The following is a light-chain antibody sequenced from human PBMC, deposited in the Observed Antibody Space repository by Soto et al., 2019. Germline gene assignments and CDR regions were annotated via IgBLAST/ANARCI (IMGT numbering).Light chain of an antibody. J-gene: IGLJ1*01. V-gene: IGLV2-14*01. CDR1: NSDVGGYNY. CDR3: SSYTSSSTLA. CDR2: EVS. Sequence: QSVLTQPASVSGSPGQSITISCTGTNSDVGGYNYVSWYQQHPGKAPELMIYEVSHRPSGVSNRFSGSKSDNTASLTISGLQAEDEADYYCSSYTSSSTLAFGTGTKGTVL.